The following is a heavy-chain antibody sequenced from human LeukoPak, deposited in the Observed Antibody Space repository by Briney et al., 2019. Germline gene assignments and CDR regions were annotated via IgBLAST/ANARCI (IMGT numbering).Heavy chain of an antibody. CDR1: GYTFTSYY. J-gene: IGHJ5*02. Sequence: ASVKVSCKASGYTFTSYYIYWVRQAHGHGLDWMGIINPSGGRTNYAHKFQGRVTMTRDMSTSTVYMELSSLRSEDTAVYYCARGAHVRMYDSNHNCFDPWGQGTLVTVSS. CDR2: INPSGGRT. V-gene: IGHV1-46*01. CDR3: ARGAHVRMYDSNHNCFDP. D-gene: IGHD3-22*01.